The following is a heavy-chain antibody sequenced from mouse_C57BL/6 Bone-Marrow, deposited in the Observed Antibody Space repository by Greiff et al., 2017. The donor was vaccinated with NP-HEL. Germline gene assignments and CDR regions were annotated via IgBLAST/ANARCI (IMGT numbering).Heavy chain of an antibody. D-gene: IGHD2-3*01. CDR3: TRWGDGYYWYFDV. CDR1: GYTFTDYE. CDR2: IDPETGGT. J-gene: IGHJ1*03. V-gene: IGHV1-15*01. Sequence: QVQLHQSGAELVRPGASVTLSCKASGYTFTDYEMHWVKQTPVHGLEWIGAIDPETGGTAYNQKFKGKAILTADKSSSTAYMELRSLTSEDSAVYYCTRWGDGYYWYFDVWGTGTTVTVSS.